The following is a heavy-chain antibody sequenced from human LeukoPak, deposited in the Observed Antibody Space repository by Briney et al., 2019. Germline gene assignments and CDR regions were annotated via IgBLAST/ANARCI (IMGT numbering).Heavy chain of an antibody. Sequence: GGSLRLSCAASGFTFSTYWMSWVRQAPGKGLEWVANINQDGIDKRYVDSLKGRFTISRDNAKDSLYLQMTSLRAEDTAVYYCGRVYCGGGGCYLDYWGQGTLVDVSS. CDR3: GRVYCGGGGCYLDY. CDR2: INQDGIDK. V-gene: IGHV3-7*05. J-gene: IGHJ4*02. CDR1: GFTFSTYW. D-gene: IGHD2-15*01.